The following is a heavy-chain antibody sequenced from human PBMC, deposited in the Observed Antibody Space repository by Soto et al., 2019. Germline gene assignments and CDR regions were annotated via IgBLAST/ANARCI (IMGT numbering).Heavy chain of an antibody. CDR3: TVGVRFYGPDSLDM. CDR2: ISVHNGDT. V-gene: IGHV1-18*01. Sequence: GASVKVSCKASGYTFSSYGISWVRQAPGQGLEWMGWISVHNGDTNYAQKFQGRVTMTTDESTSTAFMELRSLRSDDTALYYCTVGVRFYGPDSLDMWGQGTMVTVSS. CDR1: GYTFSSYG. J-gene: IGHJ3*02. D-gene: IGHD3-3*01.